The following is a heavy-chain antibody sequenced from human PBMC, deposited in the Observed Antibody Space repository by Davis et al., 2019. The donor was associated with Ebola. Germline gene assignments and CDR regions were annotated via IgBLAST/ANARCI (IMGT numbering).Heavy chain of an antibody. CDR1: GFIFSSYV. CDR3: ARCTGGSCYLPFDI. CDR2: IGSGGADT. J-gene: IGHJ3*02. Sequence: GESLKISCAASGFIFSSYVMSWVRQAPGKGLEWVSTIGSGGADTYYADSVKGRFTISRDNSKNTLYLQVNSLRVDDTAVYYCARCTGGSCYLPFDIWGQGTMVTVSS. D-gene: IGHD2-15*01. V-gene: IGHV3-23*01.